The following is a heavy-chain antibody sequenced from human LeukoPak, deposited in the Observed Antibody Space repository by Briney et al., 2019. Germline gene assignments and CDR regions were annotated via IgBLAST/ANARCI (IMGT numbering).Heavy chain of an antibody. CDR1: GYTFSGFY. CDR3: ARVGIKNWFDP. J-gene: IGHJ5*02. Sequence: ASVKVSCKASGYTFSGFYIHWVRQAPGQGLEWMGWISAYNGNTNYAQKLQGRVTMTTDTSTSTAYMELRSLRSDDTAVYYCARVGIKNWFDPWGQGTLVTVSS. D-gene: IGHD3-10*01. V-gene: IGHV1-18*04. CDR2: ISAYNGNT.